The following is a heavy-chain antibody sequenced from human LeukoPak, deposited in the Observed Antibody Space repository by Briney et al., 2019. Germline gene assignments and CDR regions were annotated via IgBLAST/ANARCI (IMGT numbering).Heavy chain of an antibody. V-gene: IGHV4-59*01. D-gene: IGHD2-2*01. J-gene: IGHJ6*02. Sequence: SETLSLTCTVSGGSISSYYWSWIRQPPGKGLEWIGYIYYSGSTNYNPSLKSRVTISVDTSKNQFSLKLSSVTAADTAVYYCARYGDCSSTSCFPNYHYYYGMDVWGQGTTVTVSS. CDR3: ARYGDCSSTSCFPNYHYYYGMDV. CDR2: IYYSGST. CDR1: GGSISSYY.